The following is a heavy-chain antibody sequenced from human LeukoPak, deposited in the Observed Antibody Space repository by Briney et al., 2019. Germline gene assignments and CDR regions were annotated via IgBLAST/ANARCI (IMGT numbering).Heavy chain of an antibody. V-gene: IGHV3-23*01. Sequence: GASLRLSCAASGFTFSSYAMSWVRQAPGKGLEWVSAISGSGGSTYYADSVKGRFTISRDNSKNTLYLQMNSLRAEDTAVYYCAKRVDDYGDYFDYWGQGTLVTVSS. CDR3: AKRVDDYGDYFDY. D-gene: IGHD4-17*01. J-gene: IGHJ4*02. CDR2: ISGSGGST. CDR1: GFTFSSYA.